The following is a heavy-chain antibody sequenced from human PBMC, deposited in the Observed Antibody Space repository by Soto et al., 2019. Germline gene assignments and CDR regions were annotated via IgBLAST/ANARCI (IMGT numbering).Heavy chain of an antibody. V-gene: IGHV3-30-3*01. CDR2: ISYDGSNK. Sequence: QVQLVESGGGVVQPGRSLRLSCAASGFTFSSYAMHWVRQAPGKGLEWVAVISYDGSNKYYADSVKGRFTISRDNSKNTLYLQRNSLRAEATAVYYCARESDIVATNPTFDYWGQGTLVTVSS. J-gene: IGHJ4*02. D-gene: IGHD5-12*01. CDR1: GFTFSSYA. CDR3: ARESDIVATNPTFDY.